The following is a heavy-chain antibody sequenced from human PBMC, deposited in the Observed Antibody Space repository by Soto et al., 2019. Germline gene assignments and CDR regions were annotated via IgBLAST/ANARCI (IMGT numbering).Heavy chain of an antibody. CDR1: GFTFGDCV. CDR2: IRSKAYGGTT. CDR3: TRDFSVGSNCHDAFDI. V-gene: IGHV3-49*03. J-gene: IGHJ3*02. Sequence: GGSLRLSCTASGFTFGDCVMSWFRQAPGKGLEWVGFIRSKAYGGTTEYAASVKGRFTISRDDSKSIAYLQMNSLKTEDTAVYYCTRDFSVGSNCHDAFDIWGQGTMVTVSS. D-gene: IGHD6-13*01.